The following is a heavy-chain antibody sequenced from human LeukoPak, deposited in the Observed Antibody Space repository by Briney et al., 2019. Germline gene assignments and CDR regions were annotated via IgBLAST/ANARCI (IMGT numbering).Heavy chain of an antibody. D-gene: IGHD6-19*01. V-gene: IGHV4-34*01. CDR3: ARGRGRWLVPELYYFDY. Sequence: PSETLSLTCAVYGGSFSGYYWSWIRQPPGKGLEWIGEINHSGSTNYNPSLKSRVTISVDTSKNQFSLKLSSVTAADTAVYYCARGRGRWLVPELYYFDYWGQGTLVTVSS. CDR1: GGSFSGYY. J-gene: IGHJ4*02. CDR2: INHSGST.